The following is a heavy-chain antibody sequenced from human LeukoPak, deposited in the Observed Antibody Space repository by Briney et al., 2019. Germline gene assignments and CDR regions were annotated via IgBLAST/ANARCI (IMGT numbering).Heavy chain of an antibody. CDR2: IYYSGNS. Sequence: SETLSLTCTVSGGSISSSYWNWIRQPPGKGLELIGSIYYSGNSNYNPSLKSRVTISVDTSKNQFSLKLNSVTAADMAVYYCARDLGTTVVTPDYFDLWAVAPWSLSPQ. CDR3: ARDLGTTVVTPDYFDL. CDR1: GGSISSSY. J-gene: IGHJ2*01. V-gene: IGHV4-59*01. D-gene: IGHD4-23*01.